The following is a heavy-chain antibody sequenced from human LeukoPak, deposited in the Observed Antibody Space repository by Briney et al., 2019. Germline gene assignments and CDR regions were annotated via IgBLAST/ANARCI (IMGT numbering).Heavy chain of an antibody. D-gene: IGHD6-13*01. V-gene: IGHV3-30*18. CDR1: GFIFSTYD. Sequence: GGSLRLSCAASGFIFSTYDMHWVRQAPGKGLEWVAVVSYDGSNIYHAASVQGRFTISRDNSKNTLYLQMSSLRVDDTAVYYCAKAASSSWPSYYYGMDVWGQGTTVTVSS. J-gene: IGHJ6*02. CDR2: VSYDGSNI. CDR3: AKAASSSWPSYYYGMDV.